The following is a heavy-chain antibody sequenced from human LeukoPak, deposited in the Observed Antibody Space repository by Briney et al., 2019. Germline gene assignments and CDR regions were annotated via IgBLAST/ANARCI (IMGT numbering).Heavy chain of an antibody. CDR1: GFTFSSYG. J-gene: IGHJ4*02. CDR3: ARDSIAAYGSGSYSHYFDY. Sequence: GRSLRLTCAASGFTFSSYGMHWVRQAPGKGLEWVAVIWYDRSNKYYADSVKGRFTISRDNSKNTLYLQMNSLRAEDTAVYYCARDSIAAYGSGSYSHYFDYWGQGTLVTVSS. CDR2: IWYDRSNK. V-gene: IGHV3-33*01. D-gene: IGHD3-10*01.